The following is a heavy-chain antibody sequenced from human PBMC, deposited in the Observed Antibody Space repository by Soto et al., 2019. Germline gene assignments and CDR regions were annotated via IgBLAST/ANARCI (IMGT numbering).Heavy chain of an antibody. D-gene: IGHD3-16*02. CDR2: IKQDGSEK. J-gene: IGHJ4*02. CDR3: ARGGYDYIWGSYPPDY. Sequence: GGSLRLSCAASGITFSSYWMSWVRQAPGKGLEWVANIKQDGSEKYYVDFVKGRFTISRDNAKNSLYLQMNSLRAEDTAVYYCARGGYDYIWGSYPPDYWGQGTLVTVSS. CDR1: GITFSSYW. V-gene: IGHV3-7*01.